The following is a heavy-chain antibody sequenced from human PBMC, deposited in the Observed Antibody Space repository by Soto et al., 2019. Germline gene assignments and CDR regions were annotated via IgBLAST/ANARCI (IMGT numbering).Heavy chain of an antibody. CDR1: GFTFSSYG. CDR2: IWYDGSNK. Sequence: GGSLRLSCAASGFTFSSYGMHWVRQAPGKGLEWVAVIWYDGSNKYYADSVKGRFTISRDNSKNTLYLQMNSLRAEDTAVYYCARMGYYYDSSGSHVDVWGQGTTVTVSS. CDR3: ARMGYYYDSSGSHVDV. J-gene: IGHJ6*02. D-gene: IGHD3-22*01. V-gene: IGHV3-33*01.